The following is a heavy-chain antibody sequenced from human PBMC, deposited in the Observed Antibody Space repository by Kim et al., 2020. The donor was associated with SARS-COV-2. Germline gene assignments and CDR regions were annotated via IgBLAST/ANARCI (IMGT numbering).Heavy chain of an antibody. CDR2: IYSGGST. J-gene: IGHJ4*02. D-gene: IGHD4-17*01. CDR3: ARDAAYGDFHFDY. Sequence: GGSLRLSCAASGFTVSSNYMSWVRQAPGKGLEWVSVIYSGGSTYYADSVKGRFSISRDNSKNTLYLQMNSLRAEDTAVYYCARDAAYGDFHFDYWGQGTLVTVSS. CDR1: GFTVSSNY. V-gene: IGHV3-53*01.